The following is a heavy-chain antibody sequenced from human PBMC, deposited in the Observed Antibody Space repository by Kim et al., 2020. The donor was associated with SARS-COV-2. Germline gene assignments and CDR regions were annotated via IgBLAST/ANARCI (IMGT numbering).Heavy chain of an antibody. CDR2: IYTGGGT. D-gene: IGHD1-26*01. J-gene: IGHJ3*02. Sequence: GGSLRLSCAASGFTVSGTYMTWVRQAPGKGLEWVSIIYTGGGTYYSDSVRGRFIISRDNSNNILYLQMNSLRAEDTAVYYCASRSGNFQDLGDAFDIWGQGTMVTVSS. CDR3: ASRSGNFQDLGDAFDI. V-gene: IGHV3-53*01. CDR1: GFTVSGTY.